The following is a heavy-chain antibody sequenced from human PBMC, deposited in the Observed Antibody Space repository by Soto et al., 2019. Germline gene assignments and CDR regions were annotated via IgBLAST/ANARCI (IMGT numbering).Heavy chain of an antibody. D-gene: IGHD3-22*01. V-gene: IGHV4-30-2*01. J-gene: IGHJ4*02. Sequence: QLQLQESGSGLVKPSQTLSLTCDVSGDSISSGGYSWNWIRQPPGKGLEWIGYIYHSGGTDYNPSLKIRVPITVERSSNKFSLKLNSVTAAASAVYYCARDSRSGYYLEYWGQGTLVTVSS. CDR1: GDSISSGGYS. CDR2: IYHSGGT. CDR3: ARDSRSGYYLEY.